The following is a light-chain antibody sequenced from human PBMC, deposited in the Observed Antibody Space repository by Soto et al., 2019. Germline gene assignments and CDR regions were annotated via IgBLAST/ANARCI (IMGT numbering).Light chain of an antibody. CDR3: QSYDSTMSARYV. CDR2: RNN. Sequence: TLPPSASGAPGERVAISCSGSSSITDRYVFWYQQLPGTAPKLLIYRNNQRPSGVPYRFYGSKYGTSAALAISGLRSEDEADYYCQSYDSTMSARYVSRTGTKVTV. CDR1: SSITDRY. V-gene: IGLV1-47*01. J-gene: IGLJ1*01.